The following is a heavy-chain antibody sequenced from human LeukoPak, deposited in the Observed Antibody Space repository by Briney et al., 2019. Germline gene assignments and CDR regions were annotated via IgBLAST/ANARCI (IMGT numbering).Heavy chain of an antibody. CDR3: AKGSSQVYYYGMDV. CDR2: ISGGGGST. J-gene: IGHJ6*02. D-gene: IGHD6-13*01. Sequence: GGSLRLSCTASGFTFTSYSMNWVRQAPGKGLEWVSTISGGGGSTYYADSVKGRFTISRDNSKNTLYLQVNSLRAEDTAVYYCAKGSSQVYYYGMDVWGQGTTVTVFS. V-gene: IGHV3-23*01. CDR1: GFTFTSYS.